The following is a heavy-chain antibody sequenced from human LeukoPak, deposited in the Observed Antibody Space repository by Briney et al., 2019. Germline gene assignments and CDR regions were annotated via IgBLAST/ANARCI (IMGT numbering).Heavy chain of an antibody. D-gene: IGHD3-10*01. CDR2: ISYDGSKK. J-gene: IGHJ4*02. V-gene: IGHV3-30*03. Sequence: GGSLRLSCAASGFIFSNYGMHWVRQATGKGLEWVAVISYDGSKKYYADSVKGRFTISRDNAKNSLYLQMNSLRAEDTAVYYCTRGEFGSGSFGRGNFDYWGQGTPVTVSS. CDR3: TRGEFGSGSFGRGNFDY. CDR1: GFIFSNYG.